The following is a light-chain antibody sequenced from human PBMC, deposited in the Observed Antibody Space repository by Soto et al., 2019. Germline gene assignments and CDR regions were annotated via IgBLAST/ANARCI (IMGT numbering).Light chain of an antibody. CDR2: NNN. J-gene: IGLJ3*02. Sequence: QSVLTQPPSASGTPGQRVTIPCSGSSSNIGRNFVNWYQQLPGTAPKLLMYNNNQRPSGVPDRFSGSKSGTSASLAISGLQSEDEADYHCATWDDSLNGLVFGGGTKLTVL. CDR3: ATWDDSLNGLV. V-gene: IGLV1-44*01. CDR1: SSNIGRNF.